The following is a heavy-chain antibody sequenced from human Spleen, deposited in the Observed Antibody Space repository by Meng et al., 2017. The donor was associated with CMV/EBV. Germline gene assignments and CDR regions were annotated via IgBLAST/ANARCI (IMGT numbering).Heavy chain of an antibody. V-gene: IGHV3-21*06. CDR3: ARDLTIFGVVIIPGAFDI. D-gene: IGHD3-3*01. J-gene: IGHJ3*02. CDR1: GFTFSVYS. Sequence: GGSLRLSCAASGFTFSVYSMHWVRQAPGKGLEWVSSISSSSSFIYYGDSMKGRLTISRDNAENSLYLQMNGLRAEDTAVYYCARDLTIFGVVIIPGAFDIWGQGTMVTVSS. CDR2: ISSSSSFI.